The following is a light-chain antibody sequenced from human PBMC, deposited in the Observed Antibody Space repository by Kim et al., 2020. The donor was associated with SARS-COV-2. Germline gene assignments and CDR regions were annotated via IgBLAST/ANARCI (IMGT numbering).Light chain of an antibody. CDR2: GAS. J-gene: IGKJ1*01. CDR3: QQYGTSPRT. V-gene: IGKV3-20*01. CDR1: QSVSSIY. Sequence: EIVLTQSPGTLSLSPGERAILSCRASQSVSSIYLAWYQQKPGQPPRLLIYGASNRATGIPDRFSGSGSGTDFTLTIHRVEPEDLAVYYCQQYGTSPRTFGQGTKVEIK.